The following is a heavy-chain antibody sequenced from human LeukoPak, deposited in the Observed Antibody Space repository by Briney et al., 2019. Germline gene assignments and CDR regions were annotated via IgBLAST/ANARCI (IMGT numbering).Heavy chain of an antibody. CDR2: IIPIFGTA. Sequence: SVKVSCKASGGTFSSYAISWVRQAPGQGLEWMGGIIPIFGTANYAQKFQGRVTITADKSTSTAYMELSSLRSEDTAVYYCARVRDGYNDAFDIWGQGTMVTVSS. V-gene: IGHV1-69*06. CDR1: GGTFSSYA. CDR3: ARVRDGYNDAFDI. J-gene: IGHJ3*02. D-gene: IGHD5-24*01.